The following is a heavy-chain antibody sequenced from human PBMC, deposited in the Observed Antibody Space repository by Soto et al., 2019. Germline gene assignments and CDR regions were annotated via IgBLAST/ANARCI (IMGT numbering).Heavy chain of an antibody. V-gene: IGHV3-23*01. D-gene: IGHD4-17*01. CDR3: AGHGGYSY. CDR1: GFTLRTNG. J-gene: IGHJ4*02. CDR2: FSGSGADT. Sequence: GGSLRFSCAATGFTLRTNGMSWVRQAPGKGLEWVSSFSGSGADTYYADSLKGRFTISRDNSKNTLYLQMNSLRAEDTALYYCAGHGGYSYLGQGTLVTVSS.